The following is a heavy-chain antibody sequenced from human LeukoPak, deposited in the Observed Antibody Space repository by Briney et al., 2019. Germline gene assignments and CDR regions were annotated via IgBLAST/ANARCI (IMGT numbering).Heavy chain of an antibody. Sequence: ASVKVSCKASGYTFTSYYMHWVRQAPGQGLEWMGIINPSGGSTSYAQKFQGRVTMTRDTSTSTVYMELSSLRSEDTAVYYCARGEPTQYYYDSSGYWFDYWGQGTLVTVSS. CDR2: INPSGGST. V-gene: IGHV1-46*01. J-gene: IGHJ4*02. CDR1: GYTFTSYY. CDR3: ARGEPTQYYYDSSGYWFDY. D-gene: IGHD3-22*01.